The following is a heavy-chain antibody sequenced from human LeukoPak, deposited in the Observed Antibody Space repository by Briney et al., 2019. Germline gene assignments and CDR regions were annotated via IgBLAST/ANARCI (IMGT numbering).Heavy chain of an antibody. CDR1: GFTFSNYW. V-gene: IGHV3-74*01. D-gene: IGHD3-3*01. J-gene: IGHJ4*02. CDR3: VNFWSGPDVIY. Sequence: PGGSLRLSCVASGFTFSNYWMHWVRQAPGTGLEWVSRMNSDGCTTNYADSVKGRFTISRDNAKNTLYLQMNSLTADDTAVYYCVNFWSGPDVIYWGQGTLVIVSS. CDR2: MNSDGCTT.